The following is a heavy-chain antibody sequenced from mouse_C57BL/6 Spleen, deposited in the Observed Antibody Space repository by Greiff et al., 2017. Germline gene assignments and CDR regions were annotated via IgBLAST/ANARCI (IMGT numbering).Heavy chain of an antibody. CDR3: ARSGMYYYGSSPLYAMDY. D-gene: IGHD1-1*01. CDR1: GFSLTSYG. Sequence: VQLQQSGPGLVQPSQSLSITCTVSGFSLTSYGVHWVRQSPGKGLEWLGVIWSGGSTDYNAAFISRLSISKDNSKRQVFFKMNSLQADDTAIYYCARSGMYYYGSSPLYAMDYWGQGTSVTVAS. CDR2: IWSGGST. V-gene: IGHV2-2*01. J-gene: IGHJ4*01.